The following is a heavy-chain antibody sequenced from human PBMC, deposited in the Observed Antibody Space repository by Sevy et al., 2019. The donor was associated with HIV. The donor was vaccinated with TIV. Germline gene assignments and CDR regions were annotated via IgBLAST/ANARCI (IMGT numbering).Heavy chain of an antibody. V-gene: IGHV1-2*04. Sequence: APVKVSCKASGYSFTVYYMHWVRQAPGQGLEWMGRINPNSGDTNFAQKFQGWVTLTRDTSISTAYMELGRLKSDDTAVYYCARGGQWQVLNGPDFDYWGQGTPVTVSS. CDR3: ARGGQWQVLNGPDFDY. CDR1: GYSFTVYY. D-gene: IGHD6-19*01. CDR2: INPNSGDT. J-gene: IGHJ4*02.